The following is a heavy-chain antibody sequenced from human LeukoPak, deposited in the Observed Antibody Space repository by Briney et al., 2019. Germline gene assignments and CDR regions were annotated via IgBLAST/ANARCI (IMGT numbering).Heavy chain of an antibody. CDR2: ISSDGSDT. CDR3: ARDSSGPLY. D-gene: IGHD6-19*01. CDR1: GFTFNNYW. Sequence: PGGSLRLSCAASGFTFNNYWMHWVRQAQGKGLVWVSRISSDGSDTNYADSVKGRFTISRDNSKNTLYLQMNSLRAEDTAVYYCARDSSGPLYWGQGTLVTVSS. J-gene: IGHJ4*02. V-gene: IGHV3-74*01.